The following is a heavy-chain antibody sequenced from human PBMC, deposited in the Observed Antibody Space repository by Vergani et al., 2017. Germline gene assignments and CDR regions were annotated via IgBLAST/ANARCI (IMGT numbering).Heavy chain of an antibody. CDR1: GGSISSVDYY. CDR2: IYYSGST. CDR3: AMSITMVRGDPSISISFDP. Sequence: QVQLQESGPGLLKPSQTLSLTGTVSGGSISSVDYYWTWIRQPPGKGLEWIGYIYYSGSTYYTPALKSRVTISVDTSKNQVSLKLSSVTAADTAVYYCAMSITMVRGDPSISISFDPWGQGTLVTVSS. D-gene: IGHD3-10*01. J-gene: IGHJ5*02. V-gene: IGHV4-30-4*01.